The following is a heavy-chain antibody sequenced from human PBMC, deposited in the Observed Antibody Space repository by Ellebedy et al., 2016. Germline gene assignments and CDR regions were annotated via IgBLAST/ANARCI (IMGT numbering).Heavy chain of an antibody. V-gene: IGHV3-9*01. D-gene: IGHD3-10*01. CDR1: GFTFDDYA. J-gene: IGHJ4*02. CDR3: AKGTMDYLHH. CDR2: ISWNSAAI. Sequence: SLKISXATSGFTFDDYALHWVRQVPGKGLEWVSGISWNSAAIGYGEAVKGRFTISRDSAKNYLYLQMNSPRVEDTALYSCAKGTMDYLHHWGQGTLVTVSS.